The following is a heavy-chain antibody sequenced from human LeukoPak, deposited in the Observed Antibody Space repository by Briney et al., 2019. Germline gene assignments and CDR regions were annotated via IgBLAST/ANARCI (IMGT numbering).Heavy chain of an antibody. Sequence: GGSLRVSCVASGFTFSTYAMSWVRQAPGKGLEWVSAISGSGGSTHYAESVKGRFTISRDNSKNTLYLQMNSLRAEDTAVYYCAKEFVPAAILSYYCMDVWGRGTTVTVSS. CDR3: AKEFVPAAILSYYCMDV. V-gene: IGHV3-23*01. CDR2: ISGSGGST. J-gene: IGHJ6*03. CDR1: GFTFSTYA. D-gene: IGHD2-2*01.